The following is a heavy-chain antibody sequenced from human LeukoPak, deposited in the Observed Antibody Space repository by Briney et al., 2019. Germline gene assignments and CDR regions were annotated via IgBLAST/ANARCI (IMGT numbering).Heavy chain of an antibody. CDR1: GYTFTGYY. J-gene: IGHJ5*02. Sequence: GASVKVSCKASGYTFTGYYMHWVRQAPGQGLEWMGWINPDSGGTNYAQKFQGRVTMTRDTSISTAYMELSRLRSDDTAVYYCARGGRTWGLMVWFDPWGQGTLVTVSS. CDR3: ARGGRTWGLMVWFDP. V-gene: IGHV1-2*02. D-gene: IGHD2-8*01. CDR2: INPDSGGT.